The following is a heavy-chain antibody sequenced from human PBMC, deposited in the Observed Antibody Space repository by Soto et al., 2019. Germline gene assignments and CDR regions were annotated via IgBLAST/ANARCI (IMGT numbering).Heavy chain of an antibody. D-gene: IGHD3-22*01. CDR2: IGIGSSTK. CDR1: GFTFRNYG. Sequence: GGSLRLSCAASGFTFRNYGMNWVRQAPGKGLEWVSYIGIGSSTKYYADSVKGRFTISRDNAKNSLYLQMNSLRAEDTAVYYCAKGDYYDSSGYSPPFDYWGQGTLVTVSS. V-gene: IGHV3-48*01. J-gene: IGHJ4*02. CDR3: AKGDYYDSSGYSPPFDY.